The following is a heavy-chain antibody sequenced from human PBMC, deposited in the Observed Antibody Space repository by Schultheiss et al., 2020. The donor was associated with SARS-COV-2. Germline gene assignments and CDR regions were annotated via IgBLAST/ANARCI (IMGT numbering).Heavy chain of an antibody. V-gene: IGHV3-33*01. CDR3: ARGNWGYYYGMDV. CDR2: IWYDGNNE. J-gene: IGHJ6*02. Sequence: GGSLRLSCAASGFTFSSYGMHWVRQAPGKGLEWVAVIWYDGNNEYYADSVKGRFTISRDNSNNTLYLQMNSLKAEDTAVYYCARGNWGYYYGMDVWGQGTTVTVSS. D-gene: IGHD7-27*01. CDR1: GFTFSSYG.